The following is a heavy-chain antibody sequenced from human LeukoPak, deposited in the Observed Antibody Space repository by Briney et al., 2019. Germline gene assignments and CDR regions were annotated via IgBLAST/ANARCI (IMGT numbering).Heavy chain of an antibody. V-gene: IGHV3-23*01. J-gene: IGHJ4*02. CDR1: GFTFSSYA. CDR3: AKLPRSSGWYLFGGYYFDY. CDR2: ISGSGGST. Sequence: PGGSLRLSCAASGFTFSSYAMHWVRQAPGKGLEWVSAISGSGGSTYYADSVKGRFTISRDNSKNTLYLQMNSLRAEDTAVYYCAKLPRSSGWYLFGGYYFDYWGQGTLVTVSS. D-gene: IGHD6-19*01.